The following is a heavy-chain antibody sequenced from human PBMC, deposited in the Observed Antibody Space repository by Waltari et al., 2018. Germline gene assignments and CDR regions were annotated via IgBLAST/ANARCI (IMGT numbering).Heavy chain of an antibody. D-gene: IGHD1-26*01. V-gene: IGHV4-34*01. J-gene: IGHJ6*03. Sequence: QVQLQQWGAGLLKPSETLSLTCAVYGGSFSGYYWSWIRQPPGKGLGWIGEINHSGSTNYNPSLKSRVTISVDTSKNQFSLKLSSVTAADTAVYYCARSYYTFYYYYMDVWGKGTTVTVSS. CDR3: ARSYYTFYYYYMDV. CDR2: INHSGST. CDR1: GGSFSGYY.